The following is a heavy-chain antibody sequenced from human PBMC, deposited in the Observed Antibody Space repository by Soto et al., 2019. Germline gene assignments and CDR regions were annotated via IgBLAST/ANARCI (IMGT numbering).Heavy chain of an antibody. D-gene: IGHD1-26*01. J-gene: IGHJ4*02. Sequence: ASVKVSCKASGGTFSSYAISWVRQAPGQGLEWMGGIIPIFGTANYAQKFQGRVTITADESTSTAYMELSSLRSEDTAVYYCAREGRVGATTKYYFDYWGQGTLVTVSS. V-gene: IGHV1-69*13. CDR1: GGTFSSYA. CDR2: IIPIFGTA. CDR3: AREGRVGATTKYYFDY.